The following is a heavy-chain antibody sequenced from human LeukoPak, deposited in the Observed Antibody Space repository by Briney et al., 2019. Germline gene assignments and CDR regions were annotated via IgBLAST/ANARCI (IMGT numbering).Heavy chain of an antibody. CDR1: GGTFSSYT. D-gene: IGHD2-2*01. CDR3: ASNHAGYCSSTSCYGSRYYYYYTDV. CDR2: IIPILGIA. J-gene: IGHJ6*03. Sequence: VSCKASGGTFSSYTISWVRQAPGQGLEWMGRIIPILGIANYAQKFQGRVTITADKSTSTAYMELSSLRSEDTAVYYSASNHAGYCSSTSCYGSRYYYYYTDVCGKGTTVTVSS. V-gene: IGHV1-69*02.